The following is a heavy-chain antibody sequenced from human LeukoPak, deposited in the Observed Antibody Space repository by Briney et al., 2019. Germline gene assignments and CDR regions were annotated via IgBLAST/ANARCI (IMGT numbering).Heavy chain of an antibody. V-gene: IGHV3-7*01. CDR2: IKQDGSEK. D-gene: IGHD1-26*01. CDR1: KFTFSTYW. CDR3: ARRRYSGSSQHFDY. J-gene: IGHJ4*02. Sequence: QAGGSLRLSCAASKFTFSTYWMSWVRQAPGKGPEWVANIKQDGSEKYYVDSVKGRFTISRDNAKNSLYLQMNSLRAEDTAVYYCARRRYSGSSQHFDYWGLGTLVTVSS.